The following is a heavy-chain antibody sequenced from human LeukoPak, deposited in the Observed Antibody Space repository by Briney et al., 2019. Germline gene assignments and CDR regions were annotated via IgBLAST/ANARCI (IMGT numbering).Heavy chain of an antibody. CDR1: EFSVGSNY. J-gene: IGHJ4*02. D-gene: IGHD3-22*01. CDR3: ARRGYYDSSGYDY. V-gene: IGHV3-66*01. CDR2: IYSGGST. Sequence: GSLRLSCAASEFSVGSNYMTWVRQAPGKGLEWVSLIYSGGSTYYADSVKGRFTISRDNSKNTLYLQMNSLRAEDTAVYYCARRGYYDSSGYDYWGQGTLVTVSS.